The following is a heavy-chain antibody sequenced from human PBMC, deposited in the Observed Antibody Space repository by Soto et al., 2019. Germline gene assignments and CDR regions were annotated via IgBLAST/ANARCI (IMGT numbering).Heavy chain of an antibody. D-gene: IGHD4-17*01. CDR1: GFSLSTSGVG. V-gene: IGHV2-5*02. Sequence: SGPTLVNPTHTLTLTCTFSGFSLSTSGVGVGWIRQPPGQALEWLALIYWDDDKRYSPSLKSRLTITKDTSKNQVVLTMTNMDPVDTATYYCAHRLRTPGITVTTDYFDYWGQGTLVTVSS. J-gene: IGHJ4*02. CDR2: IYWDDDK. CDR3: AHRLRTPGITVTTDYFDY.